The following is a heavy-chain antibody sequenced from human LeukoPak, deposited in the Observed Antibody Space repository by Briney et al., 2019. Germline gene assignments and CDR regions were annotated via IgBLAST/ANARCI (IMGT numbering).Heavy chain of an antibody. CDR2: VTGSGAGT. Sequence: GGSLRLSCAASNFAFSTYAMTWVRQAPGKGLEWVSSVTGSGAGTSYADSVKGRFTISRDNSKSTLFLQMNSLRAEGTAVYYCTKDPNGDHVGAFDFWGQGTMVTVSS. D-gene: IGHD4-17*01. J-gene: IGHJ3*01. V-gene: IGHV3-23*01. CDR3: TKDPNGDHVGAFDF. CDR1: NFAFSTYA.